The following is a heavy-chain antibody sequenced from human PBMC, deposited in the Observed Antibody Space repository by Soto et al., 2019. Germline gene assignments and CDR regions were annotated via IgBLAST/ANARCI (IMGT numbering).Heavy chain of an antibody. Sequence: SVTLSLTCAVDGGSFSGYYWSWIRKHPGKGLEWIGYIYYSGSTYYNPSLKSRVTISVDTSKNQFSLKLSSVTAADTAVYYCARVALLWFGELPSPAFDPWGQGTLVTVS. CDR2: IYYSGST. CDR3: ARVALLWFGELPSPAFDP. CDR1: GGSFSGYY. V-gene: IGHV4-31*11. J-gene: IGHJ5*02. D-gene: IGHD3-10*01.